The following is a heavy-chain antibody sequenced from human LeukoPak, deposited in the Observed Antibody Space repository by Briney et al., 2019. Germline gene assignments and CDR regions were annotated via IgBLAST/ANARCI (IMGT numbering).Heavy chain of an antibody. CDR3: AKSQSPQWRRYDTYNDASDI. CDR1: GFTFPNFA. Sequence: QSGGSLRLSCAASGFTFPNFAMTWVRRAPGRGLEWVSGITGTTGDTTYADSVKGRFTISRDNSKNTLYLQMTSLRAEDTAIYYCAKSQSPQWRRYDTYNDASDIWGQGTMVTVSS. CDR2: ITGTTGDT. J-gene: IGHJ3*02. D-gene: IGHD1-1*01. V-gene: IGHV3-23*01.